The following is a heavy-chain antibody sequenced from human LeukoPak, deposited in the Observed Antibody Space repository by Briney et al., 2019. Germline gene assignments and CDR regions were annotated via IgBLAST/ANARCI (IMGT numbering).Heavy chain of an antibody. CDR1: GGSISSYY. D-gene: IGHD2-2*01. V-gene: IGHV4-59*01. J-gene: IGHJ4*02. CDR3: ASRSTSWSYFDY. CDR2: IYYSGST. Sequence: KPSETLSLTCTVSGGSISSYYRSWIRQPPGKGLEWIGYIYYSGSTNYNPSLKSRVTISVDTSKNQFSLKLSSVTAADTAVYYCASRSTSWSYFDYWGQGTLVTVSS.